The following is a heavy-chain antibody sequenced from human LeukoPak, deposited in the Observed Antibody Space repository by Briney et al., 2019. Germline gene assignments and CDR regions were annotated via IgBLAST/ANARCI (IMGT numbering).Heavy chain of an antibody. CDR1: AFPFSSYW. Sequence: GGYLRLSCGASAFPFSSYWMHWVRQAPGKGRVWVSCINSDGSITSYGDSVKGRFTLSSDNAKNSLYLQMNSLRAEDTAVYYCARGMSQFSGWGQGTLVTVSS. CDR2: INSDGSIT. V-gene: IGHV3-74*01. CDR3: ARGMSQFSG. J-gene: IGHJ4*02. D-gene: IGHD5-24*01.